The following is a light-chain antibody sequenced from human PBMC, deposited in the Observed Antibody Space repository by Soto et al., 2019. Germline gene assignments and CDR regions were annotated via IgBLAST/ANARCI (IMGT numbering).Light chain of an antibody. J-gene: IGLJ1*01. Sequence: QSALTQPASVSGSPGQSITISCTGTSSDVGGYNYVSWYQQHPGKAPKLMIYEVSNRPSGVSNRFSDSKSGNTAPLTISGLQAEDEADYYCSSYTSSSTLYVFGTGTKLTVL. CDR1: SSDVGGYNY. CDR2: EVS. CDR3: SSYTSSSTLYV. V-gene: IGLV2-14*01.